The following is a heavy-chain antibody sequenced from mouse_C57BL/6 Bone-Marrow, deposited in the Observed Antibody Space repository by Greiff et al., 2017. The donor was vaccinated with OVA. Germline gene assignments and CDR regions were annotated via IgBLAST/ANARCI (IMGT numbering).Heavy chain of an antibody. CDR3: ARAGYYGSSLDY. J-gene: IGHJ2*01. V-gene: IGHV5-17*01. CDR2: ISSGSSTI. Sequence: KVVEWVAYISSGSSTIYYADTVKGRFTISRDNAKNTLFLQMTSLRSEDTAMYYCARAGYYGSSLDYWGQGTTLTVSS. D-gene: IGHD1-1*01.